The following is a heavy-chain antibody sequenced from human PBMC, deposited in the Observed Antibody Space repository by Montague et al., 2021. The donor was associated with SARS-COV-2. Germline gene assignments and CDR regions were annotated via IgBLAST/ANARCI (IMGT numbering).Heavy chain of an antibody. V-gene: IGHV4-34*01. CDR1: GRSFSGYY. CDR3: ARGPGVVIILAICYYYGMDV. CDR2: INHSGST. Sequence: SETLSLTCAVYGRSFSGYYWSWIRQPPGKGLEWIGEINHSGSTNYNPSLKSRVTISVDTSKNQFSLKLSSVTAADTAVYYCARGPGVVIILAICYYYGMDVWGQGTTVTVSS. D-gene: IGHD3-3*01. J-gene: IGHJ6*02.